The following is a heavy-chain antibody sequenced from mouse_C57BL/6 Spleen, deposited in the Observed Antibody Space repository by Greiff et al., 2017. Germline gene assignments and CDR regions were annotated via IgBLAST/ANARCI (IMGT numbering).Heavy chain of an antibody. J-gene: IGHJ2*01. D-gene: IGHD4-1*01. CDR3: ARSGGGTLRYFDY. CDR1: GYTFTSYW. Sequence: QVQLQQSGAELVKPGASVKLSCKASGYTFTSYWMQWVKQRPGQGLEWIGEIDPSDSYTNYNQKFKGKATLTVDPSSSTAYMQLSSLTSEDSAVYYCARSGGGTLRYFDYWGQGTTLTVSS. CDR2: IDPSDSYT. V-gene: IGHV1-50*01.